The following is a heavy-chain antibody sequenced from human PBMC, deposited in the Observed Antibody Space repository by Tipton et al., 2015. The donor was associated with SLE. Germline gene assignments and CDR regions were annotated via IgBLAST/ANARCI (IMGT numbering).Heavy chain of an antibody. CDR1: GFTFSSYA. Sequence: SLKLSCAASGFTFSSYAMTWVRQAPGKGLEWVSSISSSSGYIYYADSVKGRFTISRDNAKNSLYLQMNSLRAEDTAVYYCARLPLWGQGTMVTVSS. CDR2: ISSSSGYI. J-gene: IGHJ3*01. V-gene: IGHV3-21*01. CDR3: ARLPL.